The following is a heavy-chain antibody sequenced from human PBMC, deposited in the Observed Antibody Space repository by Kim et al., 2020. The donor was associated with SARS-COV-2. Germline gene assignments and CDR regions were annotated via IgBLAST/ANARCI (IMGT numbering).Heavy chain of an antibody. J-gene: IGHJ1*01. D-gene: IGHD3-16*02. CDR2: ISGSGDGT. CDR3: AKGYPEGGYFQH. CDR1: GFSFSTYA. Sequence: GGSLRLSCAASGFSFSTYAISWVRQAPGKGLEWVSAISGSGDGTYYADSVEGRFTISRDNSKITLYLQMHNLRAEDTAVYYCAKGYPEGGYFQHWGQGTLVTVSS. V-gene: IGHV3-23*01.